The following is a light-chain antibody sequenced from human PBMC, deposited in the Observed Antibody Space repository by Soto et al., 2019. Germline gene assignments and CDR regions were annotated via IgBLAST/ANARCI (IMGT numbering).Light chain of an antibody. V-gene: IGLV1-40*01. J-gene: IGLJ2*01. CDR1: TSNIGAGYA. Sequence: SVLTQPPSVSGAPGQRVTISCTGSTSNIGAGYAVHWYQQLPGTAPKLLIYGNSNRPSGVPDRFSGSKSGTSASLAITGLQAEDEADYYCQSYDSSLSDSVFGGGTKLTVL. CDR2: GNS. CDR3: QSYDSSLSDSV.